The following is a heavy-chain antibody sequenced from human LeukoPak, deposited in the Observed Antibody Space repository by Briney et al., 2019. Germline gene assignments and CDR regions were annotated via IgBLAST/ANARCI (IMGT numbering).Heavy chain of an antibody. D-gene: IGHD6-19*01. V-gene: IGHV3-15*01. CDR3: TTSPQWLEN. CDR1: GFSFSHAW. Sequence: SEGSLRLSCAASGFSFSHAWMTWVRQAPGKGLEWIGRIQSETDGGTTDYAAPVKGRFTISRDDSKNMLYLQMNSLKNEDTAVYYCTTSPQWLENWGQGTLVTVSP. CDR2: IQSETDGGTT. J-gene: IGHJ4*02.